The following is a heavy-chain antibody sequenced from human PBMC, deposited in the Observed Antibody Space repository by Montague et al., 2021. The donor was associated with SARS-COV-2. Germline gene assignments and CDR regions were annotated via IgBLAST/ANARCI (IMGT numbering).Heavy chain of an antibody. J-gene: IGHJ6*03. CDR3: ASTYGGNSGYYYYYMDV. V-gene: IGHV4-31*03. CDR1: GGSISSGGNY. Sequence: TLSLTCTVSGGSISSGGNYWSWIRQPPGKGLDWIGYIDYSGSTYYNPSLKSRVTISVDTSKNKFYLKLSSVTAADTAVYYCASTYGGNSGYYYYYMDVWGKGTPVTVSS. D-gene: IGHD4-23*01. CDR2: IDYSGST.